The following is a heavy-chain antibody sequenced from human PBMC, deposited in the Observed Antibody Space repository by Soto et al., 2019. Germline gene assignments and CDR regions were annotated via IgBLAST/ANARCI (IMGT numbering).Heavy chain of an antibody. CDR3: AKDQACSSFYGVDYFDY. D-gene: IGHD3-3*01. CDR1: GFTFSSYA. V-gene: IGHV3-23*01. CDR2: ISGSGGST. J-gene: IGHJ4*02. Sequence: GGSLRLSCAASGFTFSSYAMSWVRQAPGKGLELFSSISGSGGSTYYADSVKGRFTISSDNSMITLYLQMNSLRAEDTAVYYCAKDQACSSFYGVDYFDYWGQGTLVTVSS.